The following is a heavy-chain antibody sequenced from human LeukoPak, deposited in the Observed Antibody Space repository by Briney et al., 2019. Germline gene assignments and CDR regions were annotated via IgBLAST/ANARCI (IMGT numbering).Heavy chain of an antibody. J-gene: IGHJ4*02. CDR2: IDPSDSYT. D-gene: IGHD3-10*01. V-gene: IGHV5-10-1*01. CDR3: ARARGDHYSFDY. Sequence: GESLKISCKGYGYSFASYWIIWVRQMPGKGLEWMGRIDPSDSYTNYSPSLQGHVTISADKSISAAYLQWSNLKASDTAMYYCARARGDHYSFDYWGQGTLVTVSS. CDR1: GYSFASYW.